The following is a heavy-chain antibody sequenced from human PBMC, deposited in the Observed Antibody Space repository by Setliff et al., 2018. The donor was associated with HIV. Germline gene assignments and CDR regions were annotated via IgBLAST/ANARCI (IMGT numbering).Heavy chain of an antibody. CDR1: TFTLNGYF. CDR3: ARDRDLVLMVYAHFDY. J-gene: IGHJ4*02. D-gene: IGHD2-8*01. CDR2: INPDSGGT. V-gene: IGHV1-2*02. Sequence: ASVKVSCKASTFTLNGYFLHWVRQAPGQGLEWMGWINPDSGGTNYAPKFQGRVTMTRDTSISTVYMELRRLKPNDTAVYYCARDRDLVLMVYAHFDYWGQGTLVTVSS.